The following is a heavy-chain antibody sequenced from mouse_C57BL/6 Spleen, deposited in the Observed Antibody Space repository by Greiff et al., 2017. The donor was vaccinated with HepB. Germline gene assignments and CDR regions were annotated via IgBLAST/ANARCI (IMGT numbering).Heavy chain of an antibody. CDR2: IDPSDSET. D-gene: IGHD1-1*01. V-gene: IGHV1-52*01. CDR3: VSYGSSYRYFDV. CDR1: GYTFTSYW. J-gene: IGHJ1*03. Sequence: QVQLQQPGAELVRPGSSVKLSCKASGYTFTSYWMHWVKQRPIQGLEWIGNIDPSDSETHYNQKFKDKATLTVDKSSSTAYMQLSSLTSEDSAVYYGVSYGSSYRYFDVWGTGTTVTVSS.